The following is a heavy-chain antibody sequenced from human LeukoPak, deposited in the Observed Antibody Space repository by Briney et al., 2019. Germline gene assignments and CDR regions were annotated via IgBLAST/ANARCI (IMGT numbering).Heavy chain of an antibody. CDR1: GYTFTSYG. CDR2: IIPILGIA. CDR3: ARGGVDFWSGSLKFDY. J-gene: IGHJ4*02. D-gene: IGHD3-3*01. V-gene: IGHV1-69*04. Sequence: ASVKVSCKASGYTFTSYGISWVRQAPGQGLEWMGRIIPILGIANYAQKFQGRVTITADKSTSTAYMELSSLRSEDTAVYYCARGGVDFWSGSLKFDYWGQGTLVTVSS.